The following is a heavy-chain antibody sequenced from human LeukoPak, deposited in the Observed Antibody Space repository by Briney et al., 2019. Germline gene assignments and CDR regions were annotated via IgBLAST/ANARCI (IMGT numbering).Heavy chain of an antibody. D-gene: IGHD6-13*01. Sequence: SRTLSLTCAISGDSVSSNSAAWNWIRQSPSRGLEWLGRTYYRSKWYNDYAVSVKSRITINPDTSKNQFSLQLNSVTPEDTAVYYCARGQQLVPWTRYYFDYWGQGTLVTVSS. J-gene: IGHJ4*02. V-gene: IGHV6-1*01. CDR1: GDSVSSNSAA. CDR2: TYYRSKWYN. CDR3: ARGQQLVPWTRYYFDY.